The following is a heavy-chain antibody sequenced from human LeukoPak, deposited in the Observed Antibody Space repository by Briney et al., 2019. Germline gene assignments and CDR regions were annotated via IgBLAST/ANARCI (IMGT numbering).Heavy chain of an antibody. Sequence: GGSLRLSRAASGFTFSSYAMSWVRQAPGKGLEWVSGISDSGGNTYYAASVKGQFTISRDNSKTTLYLQMNSLRGEDTAVYYCAKYLPGGAVSGAFDYWGQGTLVTVSS. CDR2: ISDSGGNT. J-gene: IGHJ4*02. D-gene: IGHD6-19*01. CDR3: AKYLPGGAVSGAFDY. CDR1: GFTFSSYA. V-gene: IGHV3-23*01.